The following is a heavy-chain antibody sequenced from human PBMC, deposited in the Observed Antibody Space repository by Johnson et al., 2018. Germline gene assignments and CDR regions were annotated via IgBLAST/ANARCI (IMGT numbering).Heavy chain of an antibody. V-gene: IGHV3-30-3*01. CDR2: ISYDGSNK. D-gene: IGHD6-13*01. CDR1: GFTFSSYA. CDR3: ARDPYRSSCQGALYYYYYMDV. Sequence: QVQLVESGGGLVKPGGSLRLSCAASGFTFSSYAMHWVRQAPGKGLEWVAVISYDGSNKYYADSVKGRFTISREHAKNSLYLQMNSLRAEDTAVYYCARDPYRSSCQGALYYYYYMDVWGKGTTVTVSS. J-gene: IGHJ6*03.